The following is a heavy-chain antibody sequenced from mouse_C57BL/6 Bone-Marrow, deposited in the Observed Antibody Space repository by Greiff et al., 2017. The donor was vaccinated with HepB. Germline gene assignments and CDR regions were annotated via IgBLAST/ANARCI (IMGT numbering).Heavy chain of an antibody. Sequence: QVQLQQPGAELVKPGASVKLSCKASGYTFTSYWMHWVKQRPGQGLEWIGMIHPTSGSTNYNEKFKSKATLTVDKSSSTAYMQLSSLPSEDSAVYYSARRSSGYVGMDYWGQGTSVTVSS. CDR2: IHPTSGST. CDR1: GYTFTSYW. J-gene: IGHJ4*01. CDR3: ARRSSGYVGMDY. V-gene: IGHV1-64*01. D-gene: IGHD3-2*02.